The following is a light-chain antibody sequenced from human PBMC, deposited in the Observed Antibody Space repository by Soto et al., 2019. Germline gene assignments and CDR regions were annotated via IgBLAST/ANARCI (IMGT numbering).Light chain of an antibody. J-gene: IGLJ2*01. CDR3: NSFTSSATRL. CDR2: EVS. Sequence: QSALTQPASVSGSPGQSITISCTGTSSDVGGYNYVSWYQQLPGKAPKLMIYEVSNRPSGISNRFSASKSGNTASLTISGLQPEDEADYYCNSFTSSATRLFGGGTQLTVL. V-gene: IGLV2-14*01. CDR1: SSDVGGYNY.